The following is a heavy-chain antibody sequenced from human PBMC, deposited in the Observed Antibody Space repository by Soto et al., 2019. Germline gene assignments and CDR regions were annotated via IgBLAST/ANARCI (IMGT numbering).Heavy chain of an antibody. Sequence: QVQLQQWGAGLLKPSETLSLTCAVYGGSFSGYYWSWIRQPPGKGLEWIGEINHSGSTNYNPSLKSRVTISVDTSKILFSLKLSSVTAADMAVYYCARPLGYYGSGGLDYWGQGTLVTVFS. D-gene: IGHD3-10*01. CDR2: INHSGST. CDR3: ARPLGYYGSGGLDY. J-gene: IGHJ4*02. V-gene: IGHV4-34*01. CDR1: GGSFSGYY.